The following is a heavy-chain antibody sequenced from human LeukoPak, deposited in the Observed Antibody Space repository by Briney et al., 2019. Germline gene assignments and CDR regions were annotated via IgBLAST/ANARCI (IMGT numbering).Heavy chain of an antibody. CDR2: SSAYNGNT. V-gene: IGHV1-18*01. J-gene: IGHJ3*02. CDR3: ARDYTPRSDILTGYYREWAFDI. D-gene: IGHD3-9*01. CDR1: GYTFTSYG. Sequence: ASVKVSCKASGYTFTSYGISWVRHAPGQGLEKMGWSSAYNGNTNYAQKLQGRVTMTTDTSTSTAYMELRSLRSDDTAVYYCARDYTPRSDILTGYYREWAFDIWGQGTMVTVSS.